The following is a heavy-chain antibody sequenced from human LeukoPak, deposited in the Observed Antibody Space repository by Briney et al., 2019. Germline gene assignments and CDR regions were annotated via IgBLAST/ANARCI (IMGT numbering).Heavy chain of an antibody. CDR2: ISAYNGNT. V-gene: IGHV1-18*01. D-gene: IGHD6-19*01. CDR3: ALGQWLGRGTEYFQH. J-gene: IGHJ1*01. Sequence: ASVKVSCKASGDTFTSYGISWVRQAPGQGLEWMGWISAYNGNTNYAQKLQGRVTMTTDTSTSTAYMELRSLRSDDTAVYYCALGQWLGRGTEYFQHWGQGTLVTVSS. CDR1: GDTFTSYG.